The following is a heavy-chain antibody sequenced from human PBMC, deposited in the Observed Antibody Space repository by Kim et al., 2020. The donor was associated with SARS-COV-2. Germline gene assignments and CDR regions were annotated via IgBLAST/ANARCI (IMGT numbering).Heavy chain of an antibody. Sequence: LKSRVTISVDTSKNQFSLKLSSVTAADTAVYYCARRITMVRGAVYNWFDPWGQGTLVTVSS. D-gene: IGHD3-10*01. J-gene: IGHJ5*02. V-gene: IGHV4-34*01. CDR3: ARRITMVRGAVYNWFDP.